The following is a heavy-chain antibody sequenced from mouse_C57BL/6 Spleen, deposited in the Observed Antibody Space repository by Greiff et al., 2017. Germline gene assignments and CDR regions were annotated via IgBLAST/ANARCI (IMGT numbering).Heavy chain of an antibody. CDR3: ASEGDRVVAYYAMDY. J-gene: IGHJ4*01. CDR2: IWSGGST. D-gene: IGHD1-1*01. Sequence: VQLQQSGPGLVQPSQSLSITCTVSGFSLTSYGVHWVRQSPGKGLEWLGVIWSGGSTDYNAAFISRLSISKDNSKSQVFFKMNSLQADDTAIYYCASEGDRVVAYYAMDYWGQGTSVTVSS. CDR1: GFSLTSYG. V-gene: IGHV2-2*01.